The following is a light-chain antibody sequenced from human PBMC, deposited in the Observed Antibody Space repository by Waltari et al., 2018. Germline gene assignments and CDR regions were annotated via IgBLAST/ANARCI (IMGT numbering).Light chain of an antibody. J-gene: IGKJ1*01. V-gene: IGKV1-5*03. Sequence: DIQMTQSPSTLSASVGDRVTITCRASQSISSWLAWYQQKPGKAPKLLIYKASSLESGVPSRFSGSGSGTEFTLIINSLQSDDFATYYCQQYNSYSWTFGQGTKVEIK. CDR3: QQYNSYSWT. CDR1: QSISSW. CDR2: KAS.